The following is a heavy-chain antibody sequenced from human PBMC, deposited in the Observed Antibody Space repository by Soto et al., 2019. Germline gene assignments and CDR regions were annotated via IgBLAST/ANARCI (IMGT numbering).Heavy chain of an antibody. Sequence: SETLSLTCSVSGGSINSDEYYWSWIRQPPGGGLEWIGHVYYTGSTSYSPSLKSRLTISIDTSKNQFSLRLTSVSAADAAVYYCARDRSNSPALFDSCGQGTLVTVYS. J-gene: IGHJ4*02. V-gene: IGHV4-30-4*01. D-gene: IGHD4-4*01. CDR3: ARDRSNSPALFDS. CDR1: GGSINSDEYY. CDR2: VYYTGST.